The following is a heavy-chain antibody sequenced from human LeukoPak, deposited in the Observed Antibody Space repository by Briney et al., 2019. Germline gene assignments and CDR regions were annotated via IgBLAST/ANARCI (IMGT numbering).Heavy chain of an antibody. V-gene: IGHV1-18*01. CDR3: AREASLPRPYYDFWSGYYTRSYYFDY. Sequence: GASVKVSCKASGYTFTSYGISWVRQAPGQGLEWMGWISAYNGNTNYAQKLQGRVTMTTDTSTSTAYMELRSLRSDDTAVYYCAREASLPRPYYDFWSGYYTRSYYFDYWGQGTLVTVSS. J-gene: IGHJ4*02. CDR2: ISAYNGNT. D-gene: IGHD3-3*01. CDR1: GYTFTSYG.